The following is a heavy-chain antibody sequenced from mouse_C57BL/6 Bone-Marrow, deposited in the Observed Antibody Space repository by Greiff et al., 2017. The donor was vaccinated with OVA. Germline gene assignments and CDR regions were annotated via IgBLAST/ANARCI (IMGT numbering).Heavy chain of an antibody. V-gene: IGHV7-3*01. Sequence: EVKLVESGGGLVQPGDSLSLSCAASGFTFTNYYMSWVRQPPGKALEWLAFIRNKPNGSTTEYSASVKGRFTISRDTSQSILYLQMNALRAEDGDTYYCARYKGRVAVDYFDYWGQGTALTVSS. D-gene: IGHD1-1*01. CDR2: IRNKPNGSTT. CDR1: GFTFTNYY. CDR3: ARYKGRVAVDYFDY. J-gene: IGHJ2*01.